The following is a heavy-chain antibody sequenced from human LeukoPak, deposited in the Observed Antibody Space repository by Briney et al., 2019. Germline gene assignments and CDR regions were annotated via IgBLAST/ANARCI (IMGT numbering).Heavy chain of an antibody. CDR1: GFTFSSYA. V-gene: IGHV3-23*01. J-gene: IGHJ5*02. CDR2: ISAGGVST. Sequence: AGGTLRLSCAASGFTFSSYAMSWVRQAPGKGLEWVSAISAGGVSTYYADSVKGRFTISRDNSKNTLYLQMNSLRAEDTAVYYCAKGAGTDRTWGQGTLVTVSS. CDR3: AKGAGTDRT.